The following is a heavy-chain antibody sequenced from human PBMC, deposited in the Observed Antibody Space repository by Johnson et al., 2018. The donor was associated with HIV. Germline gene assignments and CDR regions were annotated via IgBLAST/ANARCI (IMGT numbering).Heavy chain of an antibody. Sequence: VQLVESGGGLVQPGGSLRLSCAASGFTFSSYDMHWVRQATGKGLEWVSAIGTAGDTYYPGSVKGRFTISRDNSKNTLYLQMNSLRAEDTAVYFCARGYYDSRGSDAFDIWGLGTMVTVSS. D-gene: IGHD3-22*01. J-gene: IGHJ3*02. V-gene: IGHV3-13*01. CDR1: GFTFSSYD. CDR3: ARGYYDSRGSDAFDI. CDR2: IGTAGDT.